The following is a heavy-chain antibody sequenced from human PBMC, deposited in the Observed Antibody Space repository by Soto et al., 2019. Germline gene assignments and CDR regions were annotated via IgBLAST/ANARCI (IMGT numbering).Heavy chain of an antibody. CDR2: IIPFLGIA. CDR3: ARDRVHCSSTSCYARGHNWFDP. V-gene: IGHV1-69*04. D-gene: IGHD2-2*01. J-gene: IGHJ5*02. Sequence: SVKVSCKAYGGTFSSYTISWERQASGQGLEWMGRIIPFLGIANYAQKIQGRVTITADKSTSTAYMELSSLRFEDTAVYYCARDRVHCSSTSCYARGHNWFDPWG. CDR1: GGTFSSYT.